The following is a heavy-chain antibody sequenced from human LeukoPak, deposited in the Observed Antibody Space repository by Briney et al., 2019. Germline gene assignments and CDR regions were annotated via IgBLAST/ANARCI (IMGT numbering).Heavy chain of an antibody. CDR3: AMLGWRGATYYFDY. V-gene: IGHV4-30-2*01. Sequence: SQTLSLTCAVSGGSISSGGYSCSWIRQPPGKGLEWIGYILHSGTTHYKPSPKSRVTISVDRSKHQFSLKPSSVTAADTAVYYCAMLGWRGATYYFDYWGQGTLVTVSS. CDR1: GGSISSGGYS. CDR2: ILHSGTT. J-gene: IGHJ4*02. D-gene: IGHD1-26*01.